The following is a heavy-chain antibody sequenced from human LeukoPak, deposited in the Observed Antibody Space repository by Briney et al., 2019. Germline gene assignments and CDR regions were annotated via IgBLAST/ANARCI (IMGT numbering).Heavy chain of an antibody. J-gene: IGHJ4*02. Sequence: PGGSLRLSCAASGFTFDDYAMHWVRQAPGKGLEWVSGISWNSGNIGYADSVKGRFTISRDNAKNSLFLQMNSLGAEDTALYYCAKDYCSSTTCYYNYWGQGTLVTVSS. D-gene: IGHD2-2*01. CDR1: GFTFDDYA. CDR2: ISWNSGNI. CDR3: AKDYCSSTTCYYNY. V-gene: IGHV3-9*01.